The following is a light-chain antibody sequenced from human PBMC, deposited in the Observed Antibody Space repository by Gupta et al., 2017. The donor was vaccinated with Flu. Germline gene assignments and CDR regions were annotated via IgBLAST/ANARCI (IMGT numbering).Light chain of an antibody. Sequence: EIVMTQSPATLSVSPGERATLSCRASQSVSSNLAWYQQQPGQAPRLLIYGASTRATGIPARFSGSRSWTAFTLTISSLQAEDFAVYYCQQYNDWPRTFGQGTKVEIK. V-gene: IGKV3-15*01. CDR3: QQYNDWPRT. CDR2: GAS. CDR1: QSVSSN. J-gene: IGKJ1*01.